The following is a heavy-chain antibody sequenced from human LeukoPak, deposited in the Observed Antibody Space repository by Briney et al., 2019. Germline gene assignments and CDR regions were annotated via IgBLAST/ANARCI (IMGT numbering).Heavy chain of an antibody. Sequence: PGGSLRLSCAASGFSFSGAWMSWVRQAPGKGLEWVGRVQGKTDGGTTDYAAPVRARFTISRDDSKNTLYLQMNSLKTEDTAVYYCSTANKGYSSWGQGTLVTVSS. V-gene: IGHV3-15*01. D-gene: IGHD2-15*01. CDR1: GFSFSGAW. J-gene: IGHJ5*02. CDR2: VQGKTDGGTT. CDR3: STANKGYSS.